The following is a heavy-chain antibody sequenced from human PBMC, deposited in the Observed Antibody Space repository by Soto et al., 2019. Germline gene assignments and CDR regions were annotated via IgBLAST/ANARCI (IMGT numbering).Heavy chain of an antibody. J-gene: IGHJ4*02. D-gene: IGHD2-21*01. V-gene: IGHV4-39*07. CDR2: INHSGSS. Sequence: SETLSLTCTVSGGSISSSSYYWGWIRQPPGTGLEWIGEINHSGSSNYNPSLKSRVTISVDTSKNQFSLKLTSVTAADPAVYYWGRKKIPAFFDYGGQGTLVTVSS. CDR1: GGSISSSSYY. CDR3: GRKKIPAFFDY.